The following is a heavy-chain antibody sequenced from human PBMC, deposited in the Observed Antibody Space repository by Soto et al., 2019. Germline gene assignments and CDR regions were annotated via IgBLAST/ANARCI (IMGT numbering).Heavy chain of an antibody. CDR2: ISWNGGSE. V-gene: IGHV3-9*01. CDR3: AKCSSINCYEQPFDY. CDR1: GFTIDDYA. Sequence: PGGSLRLSCAASGFTIDDYAIHWVLQAPGKGLEWVSGISWNGGSEGYAASVKGRFTISRDNAKNSLYLQMNSLRAEDTALYYCAKCSSINCYEQPFDYWGQGTLVTVSS. D-gene: IGHD2-2*01. J-gene: IGHJ4*02.